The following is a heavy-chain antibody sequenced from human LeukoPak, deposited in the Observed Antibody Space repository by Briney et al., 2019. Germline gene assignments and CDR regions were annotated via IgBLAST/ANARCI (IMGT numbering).Heavy chain of an antibody. CDR3: ASPYSSGWYGYYFDF. CDR1: GYTFTGYY. Sequence: ASVTDSCKASGYTFTGYYMHWVRQAPGQGLEWMGWINPNSGGTNYAQKFQGRVTMTRDTSISTAYMELSRLRSDDTAVYYCASPYSSGWYGYYFDFWGQGTLVTVSS. CDR2: INPNSGGT. D-gene: IGHD6-19*01. J-gene: IGHJ4*01. V-gene: IGHV1-2*02.